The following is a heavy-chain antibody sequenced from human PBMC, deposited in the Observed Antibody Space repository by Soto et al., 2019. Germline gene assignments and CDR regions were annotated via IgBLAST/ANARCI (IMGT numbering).Heavy chain of an antibody. CDR1: GYTFTSYA. CDR3: ARAVAVAADFDY. CDR2: INAGNGNT. D-gene: IGHD6-19*01. V-gene: IGHV1-3*01. Sequence: ASVKVSCKASGYTFTSYAMQWVRQAPGQRLEWMGWINAGNGNTKYSQKFQGRVTITSDESASTDYMELSSLRSEDTAVYYCARAVAVAADFDYWGQGTLVTVSS. J-gene: IGHJ4*02.